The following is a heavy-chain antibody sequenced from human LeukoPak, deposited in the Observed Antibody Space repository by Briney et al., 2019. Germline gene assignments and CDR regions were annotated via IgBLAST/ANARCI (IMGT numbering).Heavy chain of an antibody. CDR2: INWNGGTT. V-gene: IGHV3-20*04. D-gene: IGHD3-22*01. Sequence: GGSLRLSCAASGFTFNDYGMSWVRQGPGKGLEWVSGINWNGGTTGYADSVRGRFTISRDNAKNSLYLQMNSLRAEDTALYYCARDKHYYDSSNYVWGQGTLVTASS. J-gene: IGHJ4*02. CDR3: ARDKHYYDSSNYV. CDR1: GFTFNDYG.